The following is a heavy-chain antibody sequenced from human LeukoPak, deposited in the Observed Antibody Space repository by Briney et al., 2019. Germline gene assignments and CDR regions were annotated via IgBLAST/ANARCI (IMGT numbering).Heavy chain of an antibody. CDR1: GFTFKNYW. V-gene: IGHV3-7*05. CDR3: ARPTIAAAGNFEY. Sequence: GGSLRLSCAASGFTFKNYWMSWVRQAPGKGLEWVANIKQDGSEINYVDSVKGRFTISRDNAKSSLYLQMNSLRAEDTAVYYCARPTIAAAGNFEYWGQGTLVTVSS. J-gene: IGHJ4*02. CDR2: IKQDGSEI. D-gene: IGHD6-13*01.